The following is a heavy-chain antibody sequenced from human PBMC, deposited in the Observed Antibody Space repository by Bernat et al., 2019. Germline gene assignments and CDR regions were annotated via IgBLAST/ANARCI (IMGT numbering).Heavy chain of an antibody. J-gene: IGHJ4*02. V-gene: IGHV1-18*01. Sequence: QVQLVQSGAEVKKPGASVKVSCKASGYTFTSYGISWVRQAPGQGLEWMGWISAYNGNTNYAQKLQDRVTMTTDTSTSTAYMELRSLRSDDTAVYYCAGVDGGGQWLVRGDYWGQGTLVTVSS. CDR1: GYTFTSYG. CDR3: AGVDGGGQWLVRGDY. CDR2: ISAYNGNT. D-gene: IGHD6-19*01.